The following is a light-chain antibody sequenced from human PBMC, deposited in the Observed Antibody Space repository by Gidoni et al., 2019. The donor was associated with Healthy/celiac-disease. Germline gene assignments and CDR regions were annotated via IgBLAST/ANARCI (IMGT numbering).Light chain of an antibody. J-gene: IGKJ1*01. CDR1: QGIRND. CDR3: LQDYNYPRT. V-gene: IGKV1-6*01. CDR2: AAS. Sequence: PSSLSASVGDRVTITCRASQGIRNDLGWYQQKPGKAPKLLIYAASSVQSGVPSRFSGSGSGTDFTLTISSLQPEDFAIYYCLQDYNYPRTFGQGTKVEIK.